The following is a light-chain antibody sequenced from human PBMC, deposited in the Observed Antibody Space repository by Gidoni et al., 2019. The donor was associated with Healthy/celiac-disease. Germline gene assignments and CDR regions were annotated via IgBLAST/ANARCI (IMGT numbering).Light chain of an antibody. Sequence: QSALTQPASVSGSPGQPITTSCTGTSSDVGGYNYVSCYQQHPGKAPKLMIYDVSNRPSGVSNRFSGSKSGNTASLTISGLQAEDEADYYCSSYTSSSFWVFGGGTKLTVL. CDR2: DVS. CDR1: SSDVGGYNY. J-gene: IGLJ3*02. V-gene: IGLV2-14*03. CDR3: SSYTSSSFWV.